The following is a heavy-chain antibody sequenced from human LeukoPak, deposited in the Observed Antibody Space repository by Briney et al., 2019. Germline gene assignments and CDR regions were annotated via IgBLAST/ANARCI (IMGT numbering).Heavy chain of an antibody. CDR1: GFTFSSYW. V-gene: IGHV3-7*01. CDR3: ASTRWYAKLRSFDY. CDR2: IKQDGSEK. J-gene: IGHJ4*02. D-gene: IGHD6-13*01. Sequence: PGGSLRLSCAASGFTFSSYWMSWVRQAPGKGLELVANIKQDGSEKYYVDSVKGRFTISRDNAKNSLYLQMNSLRAEDTAVYYCASTRWYAKLRSFDYWGQGTLVTVSS.